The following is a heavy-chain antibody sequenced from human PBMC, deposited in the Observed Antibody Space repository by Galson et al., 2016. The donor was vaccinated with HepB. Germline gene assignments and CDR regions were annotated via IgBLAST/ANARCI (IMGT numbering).Heavy chain of an antibody. CDR1: GGSIDSSSFY. Sequence: ETLSLTCSVSGGSIDSSSFYWGWIRQSPGRGLEWIGTLYFGANTYYNPSLKSRVTISVDTSNNQFSLKLTSVTAEDTAIYYCASKGKEWLVHGYFDYWGQGTLATVSS. CDR3: ASKGKEWLVHGYFDY. CDR2: LYFGANT. J-gene: IGHJ4*02. V-gene: IGHV4-39*01. D-gene: IGHD6-19*01.